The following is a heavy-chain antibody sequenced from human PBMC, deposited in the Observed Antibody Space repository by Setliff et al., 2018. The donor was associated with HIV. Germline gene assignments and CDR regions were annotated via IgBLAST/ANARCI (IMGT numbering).Heavy chain of an antibody. CDR1: GFTFSSYS. J-gene: IGHJ1*01. D-gene: IGHD3-16*01. Sequence: LRLSCAASGFTFSSYSMTWVRQAPGKGLEWVSVISGSGDITAYAASVKGRFTISRDNSKNTLFLQMNSLRAEDTAVYYCTKGGRRDYFQYWGQGTLVTVSS. V-gene: IGHV3-23*01. CDR2: ISGSGDIT. CDR3: TKGGRRDYFQY.